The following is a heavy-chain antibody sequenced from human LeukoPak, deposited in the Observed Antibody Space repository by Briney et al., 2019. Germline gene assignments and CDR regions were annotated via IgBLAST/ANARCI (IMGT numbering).Heavy chain of an antibody. J-gene: IGHJ4*02. CDR1: GFTFSSFS. D-gene: IGHD3-3*01. CDR3: ARDHLYYDFWSHYPHFDY. CDR2: ISSSGGFI. Sequence: GGSLRLSCAASGFTFSSFSFNWVSQAPGKGLEWVSSISSSGGFISYADSAKGRFTISRDDANNSLFLQMNSLRAEDTAVYYCARDHLYYDFWSHYPHFDYWGQGTLVTVSS. V-gene: IGHV3-21*01.